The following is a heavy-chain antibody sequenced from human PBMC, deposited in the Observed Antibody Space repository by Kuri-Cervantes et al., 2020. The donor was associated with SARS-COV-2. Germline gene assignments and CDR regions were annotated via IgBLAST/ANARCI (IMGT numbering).Heavy chain of an antibody. D-gene: IGHD2-15*01. CDR3: ARQSVVASDD. J-gene: IGHJ4*02. CDR2: IYYSGST. CDR1: GGSISSSSYY. Sequence: GSLRLSCTVSGGSISSSSYYWGWIRQPPGKGLEWIGSIYYSGSTYYNPSLKSRVTISVDTSKNQFPLKLSSVTAADTAVYYCARQSVVASDDWGQGTPVTVSS. V-gene: IGHV4-39*01.